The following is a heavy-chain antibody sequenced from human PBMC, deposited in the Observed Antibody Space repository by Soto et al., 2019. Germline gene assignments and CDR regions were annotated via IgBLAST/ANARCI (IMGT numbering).Heavy chain of an antibody. CDR2: ISAYNGNT. V-gene: IGHV1-18*01. D-gene: IGHD6-19*01. Sequence: ASVKVSCKASGYTFTSYGISWVRQAPGQGLEWMGWISAYNGNTNYAQKLQGRVTMTTDTSTSTAYMELRSLRSDDTAVYYCARETSGDRIAVAGPPGYWGQGTLVTVSS. J-gene: IGHJ4*02. CDR3: ARETSGDRIAVAGPPGY. CDR1: GYTFTSYG.